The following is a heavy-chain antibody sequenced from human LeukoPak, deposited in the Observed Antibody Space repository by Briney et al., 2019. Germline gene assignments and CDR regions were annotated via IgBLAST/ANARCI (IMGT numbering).Heavy chain of an antibody. CDR3: AKEPHMLTGYYTDYFDS. D-gene: IGHD3-9*01. Sequence: PGGSLRLSCAASGFTFTSSAMSWVRQAPGKGLEWVSSISGSGRSTDYAHSVKGRFTVSRDNSKNTLYLQMNSLRAEDTAVYFCAKEPHMLTGYYTDYFDSWGQGTLVTVSS. CDR2: ISGSGRST. J-gene: IGHJ4*02. V-gene: IGHV3-23*01. CDR1: GFTFTSSA.